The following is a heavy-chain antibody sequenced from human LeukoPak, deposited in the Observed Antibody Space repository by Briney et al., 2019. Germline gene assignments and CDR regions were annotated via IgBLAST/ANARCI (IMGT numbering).Heavy chain of an antibody. CDR2: ISYSGTT. Sequence: SETLSLTCTVSGGSIPISTYYWGWVRQPPGKGLEWIGSISYSGTTYYNPSLKSRVTISVDTSKNQLSLKLSSVTAADTAVYYCARDPDFWSGYYYFDYWGQGTLVTVSS. J-gene: IGHJ4*02. V-gene: IGHV4-39*07. CDR3: ARDPDFWSGYYYFDY. D-gene: IGHD3-3*01. CDR1: GGSIPISTYY.